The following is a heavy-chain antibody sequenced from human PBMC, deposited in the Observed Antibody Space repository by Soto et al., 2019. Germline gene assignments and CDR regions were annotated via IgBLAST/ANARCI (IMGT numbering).Heavy chain of an antibody. CDR2: ISRSSSTI. D-gene: IGHD5-18*01. J-gene: IGHJ4*02. CDR3: ARDYSSYGPFDY. V-gene: IGHV3-48*01. Sequence: GGSLRLSCAASGFTFSSYSMNWVRQAPGKGLEWVSYISRSSSTIYYADSVKGRFTISRDNAKNSLYLQMNSLRAEDTAVYYYARDYSSYGPFDYWGQGTQVTVSS. CDR1: GFTFSSYS.